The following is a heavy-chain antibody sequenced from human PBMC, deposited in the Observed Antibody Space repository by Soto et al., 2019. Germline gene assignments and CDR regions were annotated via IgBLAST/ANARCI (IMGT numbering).Heavy chain of an antibody. Sequence: SETLSLTCTVSGGSISSYYWSWIRQPPGKGLEWIGYIYYSGSTNYNPSLKSRVTISVDTSKNQFSLKLSSVTAADTAVYYCARGFGVVITDSFDYWGQGTLVTVSS. J-gene: IGHJ4*02. V-gene: IGHV4-59*01. CDR1: GGSISSYY. CDR3: ARGFGVVITDSFDY. D-gene: IGHD3-3*01. CDR2: IYYSGST.